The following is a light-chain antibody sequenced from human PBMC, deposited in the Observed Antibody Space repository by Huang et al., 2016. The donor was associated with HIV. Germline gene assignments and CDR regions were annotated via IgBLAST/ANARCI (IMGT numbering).Light chain of an antibody. V-gene: IGKV1-39*01. CDR3: QQSNRTPRT. CDR1: QTISRY. J-gene: IGKJ2*01. Sequence: DIQITQSPSSLSASVGDRVIITGRSSQTISRYLNWYQKKPEKATKLLIYGASNLQGGVPSSFSGSGSGTHFTLTNSSLQREDSATYYCQQSNRTPRTFGQGTKLEIK. CDR2: GAS.